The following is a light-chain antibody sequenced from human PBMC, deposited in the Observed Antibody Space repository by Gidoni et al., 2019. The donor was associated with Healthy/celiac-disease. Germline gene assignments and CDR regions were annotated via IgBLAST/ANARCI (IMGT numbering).Light chain of an antibody. CDR1: QSVSSSY. CDR3: QQYGSSPWT. CDR2: GAS. J-gene: IGKJ1*01. V-gene: IGKV3-20*01. Sequence: EIVLTQSPGTLSLSPGERATLSCRASQSVSSSYLAWYQQKPGQAPRLLIYGASSRATGIPDRFSGSGPVTDFTLTISRLEPEDFAVYYCQQYGSSPWTFGQGTKVEIK.